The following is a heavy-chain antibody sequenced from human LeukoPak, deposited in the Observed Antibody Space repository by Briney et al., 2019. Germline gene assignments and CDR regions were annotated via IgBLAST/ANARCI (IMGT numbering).Heavy chain of an antibody. CDR2: MYYSGFT. V-gene: IGHV4-31*03. J-gene: IGHJ6*02. CDR1: GGSISSAGYY. Sequence: PSETLSLTCTVSGGSISSAGYYWSWIRQHPGKGLEWIGYMYYSGFTYYNPSLKSRVSISVDTSKNQFSLKLTSVTAADTAVYYCARDAEYYYGSGSYSSGIDVWGQGTTVTVSS. D-gene: IGHD3-10*01. CDR3: ARDAEYYYGSGSYSSGIDV.